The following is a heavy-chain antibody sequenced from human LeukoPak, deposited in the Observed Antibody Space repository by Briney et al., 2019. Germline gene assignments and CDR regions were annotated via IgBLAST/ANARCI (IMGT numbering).Heavy chain of an antibody. J-gene: IGHJ4*02. CDR1: GFTFNSYE. V-gene: IGHV3-48*03. D-gene: IGHD5-12*01. CDR2: ISSSGSNI. CDR3: ATKGASWLRNDF. Sequence: GGSLRLSCAASGFTFNSYEMHWVRQAPGKGLEWVSYISSSGSNIYYADSVKGRFTMSRDNAKNSLYLQMNSLRAEDTALYYCATKGASWLRNDFWGQGTLVTVSS.